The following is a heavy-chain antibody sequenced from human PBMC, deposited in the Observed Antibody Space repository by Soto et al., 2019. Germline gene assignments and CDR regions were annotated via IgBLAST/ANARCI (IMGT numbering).Heavy chain of an antibody. J-gene: IGHJ4*02. CDR3: ARAMATSSLDY. V-gene: IGHV4-31*02. CDR1: GGSISTGVYY. CDR2: THYSGST. Sequence: PSETLSLTSTVFGGSISTGVYYWSWIRHYPGKGLEWIGYTHYSGSTHYTSPLKKRLSISVDTSKNQFSLKLTAVTAADTAVYYCARAMATSSLDYWGPGTLVTVSS.